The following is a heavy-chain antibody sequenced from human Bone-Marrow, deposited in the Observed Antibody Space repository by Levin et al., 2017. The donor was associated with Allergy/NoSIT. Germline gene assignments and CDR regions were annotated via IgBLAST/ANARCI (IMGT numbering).Heavy chain of an antibody. D-gene: IGHD2-15*01. Sequence: KISCKASGGTFSSYAISWVRQAPGQGLEWMGGIIPIFGTANYAQKFQGRVTITADKSTSTAYMELSSLRSEDTAVYYCARGGVVAATSNPLDYWGQGTLVTVSS. CDR2: IIPIFGTA. CDR1: GGTFSSYA. V-gene: IGHV1-69*06. CDR3: ARGGVVAATSNPLDY. J-gene: IGHJ4*02.